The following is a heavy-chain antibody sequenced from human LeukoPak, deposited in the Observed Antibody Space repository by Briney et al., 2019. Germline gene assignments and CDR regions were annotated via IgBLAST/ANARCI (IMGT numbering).Heavy chain of an antibody. V-gene: IGHV4-34*01. J-gene: IGHJ6*02. Sequence: PSETLSLTCAVYGGSFSGYYWSWIRQPPGKGLEWIGEINHSGSTNYNPSLKSRVTISVDTSKNQFSLKLSSVTAADTAVYYCARGSFTIFGVVMVPYYYGMDVWGQGTTVTVSS. CDR3: ARGSFTIFGVVMVPYYYGMDV. CDR1: GGSFSGYY. D-gene: IGHD3-3*01. CDR2: INHSGST.